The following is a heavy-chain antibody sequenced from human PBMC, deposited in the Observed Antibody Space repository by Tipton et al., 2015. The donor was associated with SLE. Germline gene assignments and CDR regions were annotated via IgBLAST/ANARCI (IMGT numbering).Heavy chain of an antibody. CDR1: GFTFSSYW. J-gene: IGHJ4*02. CDR2: IKQDGSEK. V-gene: IGHV3-7*01. D-gene: IGHD3-22*01. CDR3: ARGADQYNSYDGTFDS. Sequence: GSLRLSCAASGFTFSSYWMSWVRQAPGKGLEWVANIKQDGSEKYYVDSVKGRSTISRDNAKNSLYLQMNSLRAEDTAVYYCARGADQYNSYDGTFDSWGQGTLVIVSS.